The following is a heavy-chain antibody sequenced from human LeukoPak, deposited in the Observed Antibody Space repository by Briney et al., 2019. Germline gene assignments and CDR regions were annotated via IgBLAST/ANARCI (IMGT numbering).Heavy chain of an antibody. CDR1: GGSISSGSYY. V-gene: IGHV4-61*02. J-gene: IGHJ3*02. CDR2: IYTSGST. CDR3: ARDAGNYYGSGSPFHAFDI. D-gene: IGHD3-10*01. Sequence: TSETLSLTCTVSGGSISSGSYYWSWIRQPAGKGLEWIGRIYTSGSTNYNPSLKSRVTISVDTSKNQFSLKLSSVTAADTAVYYCARDAGNYYGSGSPFHAFDIWGQGTMVTVSS.